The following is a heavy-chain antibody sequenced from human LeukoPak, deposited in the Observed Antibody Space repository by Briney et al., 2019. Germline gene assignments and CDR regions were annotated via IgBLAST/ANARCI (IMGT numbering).Heavy chain of an antibody. CDR3: ARNMVRGVINSYFDY. CDR1: GGSISSSNW. D-gene: IGHD3-10*01. J-gene: IGHJ4*02. CDR2: IYHSGST. V-gene: IGHV4-4*02. Sequence: SGTLSLTCAVSGGSISSSNWWSWVRQPPGKGLEWIGEIYHSGSTNYNPSLKSRVTISVDKSKNQFSLKLSSVTAADTAVYYCARNMVRGVINSYFDYWGQGTLVTVSS.